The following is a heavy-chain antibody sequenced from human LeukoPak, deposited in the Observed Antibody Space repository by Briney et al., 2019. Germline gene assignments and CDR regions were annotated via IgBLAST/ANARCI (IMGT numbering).Heavy chain of an antibody. CDR1: GGSISSSNW. J-gene: IGHJ3*02. V-gene: IGHV4-4*02. D-gene: IGHD5-12*01. Sequence: NPSETLSLTCAVSGGSISSSNWWSWVRQPPVKGLEWIGEIYHSGSTNYNPSLKSRVTISVDKSKNQFSLKLSSVAAADTAVYYCARGIYSGYAPEAFDIWGQGTMVTVSS. CDR3: ARGIYSGYAPEAFDI. CDR2: IYHSGST.